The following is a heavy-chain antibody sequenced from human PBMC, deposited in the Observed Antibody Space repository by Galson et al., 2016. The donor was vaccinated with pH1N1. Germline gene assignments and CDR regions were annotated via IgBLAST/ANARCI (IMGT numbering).Heavy chain of an antibody. CDR3: AHREVMITNAFDF. V-gene: IGHV2-5*02. J-gene: IGHJ3*01. CDR2: IYWDDDK. D-gene: IGHD3-16*01. Sequence: PALVTPTQTLTLTCNFSGFSVSSSGMGVGWIRQPPGKALEWLAVIYWDDDKRYSPSLKSRLTITKDTSKNQVVLKMTNMDPADTATYYCAHREVMITNAFDFWGQGTMVTVSS. CDR1: GFSVSSSGMG.